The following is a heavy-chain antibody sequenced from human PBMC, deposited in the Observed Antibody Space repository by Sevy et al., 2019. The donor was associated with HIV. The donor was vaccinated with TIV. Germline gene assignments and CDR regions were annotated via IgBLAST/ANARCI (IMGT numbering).Heavy chain of an antibody. V-gene: IGHV3-23*01. D-gene: IGHD3-22*01. Sequence: GESLKISCAASGFTFSNYAMNWVRQAPGKGLEWVSGISGSGGSGDKTNYADSVKGRFTISRDDSKNSLYLQLNSLRAEDTAIYYCARKYDSNGYFDYWGQGTLVTVSS. CDR2: ISGSGGSGDKT. CDR1: GFTFSNYA. J-gene: IGHJ4*02. CDR3: ARKYDSNGYFDY.